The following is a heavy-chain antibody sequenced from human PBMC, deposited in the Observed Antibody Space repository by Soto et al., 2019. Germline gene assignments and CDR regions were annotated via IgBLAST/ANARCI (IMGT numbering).Heavy chain of an antibody. CDR3: ARGRDYGDSYYYYYGMDV. CDR1: GYTFTSYG. Sequence: ASVKVSCKASGYTFTSYGISWVRQAPGQGLEWMGWISAYNGNTNYAQKLQGRVTMTTDTSTSTDYMELRSLRSDDTAVYYCARGRDYGDSYYYYYGMDVWGQGTTVTVSS. CDR2: ISAYNGNT. V-gene: IGHV1-18*01. J-gene: IGHJ6*02. D-gene: IGHD4-17*01.